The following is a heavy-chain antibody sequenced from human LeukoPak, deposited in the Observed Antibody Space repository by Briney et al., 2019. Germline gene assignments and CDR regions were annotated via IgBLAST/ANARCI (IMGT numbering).Heavy chain of an antibody. Sequence: PGWSLRLSCAASGFTFSDAWMSWVRQAPGKGLEWVSAISGSGGSTYYADSVKGRFTISRDNPKNTLYLQMNSLRADDTDIYYCSREMGGYPFDYWGQGTLVTVSS. V-gene: IGHV3-23*01. CDR2: ISGSGGST. CDR1: GFTFSDAW. D-gene: IGHD5-12*01. CDR3: SREMGGYPFDY. J-gene: IGHJ4*02.